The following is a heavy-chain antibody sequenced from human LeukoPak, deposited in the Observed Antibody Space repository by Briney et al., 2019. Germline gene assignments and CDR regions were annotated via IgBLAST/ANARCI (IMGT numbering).Heavy chain of an antibody. V-gene: IGHV4-4*07. Sequence: SETLSLTCTVSGGSISSYYWSWVRQPAGKGLEWIGRIYISGSTNYNPSLKSRVTMSVDTSKNQFSLKLSSVTAADTAVYYCARDRGTWNDDGFDYWGQGTLVTVSS. J-gene: IGHJ4*02. CDR1: GGSISSYY. CDR3: ARDRGTWNDDGFDY. D-gene: IGHD1-1*01. CDR2: IYISGST.